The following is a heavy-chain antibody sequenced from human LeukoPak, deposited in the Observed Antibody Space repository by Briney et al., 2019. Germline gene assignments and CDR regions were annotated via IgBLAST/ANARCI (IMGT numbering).Heavy chain of an antibody. CDR1: GFTVSSYS. Sequence: GGSLRLSCAASGFTVSSYSMNWVRQAPGKGLEWVSYIRSSSSTTYYADSVKGRFTISRDNSRNTLYLQMNGLRAEDTAVYYCAKWLEGGRPDFDSWGQGTLVTVSS. CDR2: IRSSSSTT. V-gene: IGHV3-48*01. D-gene: IGHD2-15*01. J-gene: IGHJ4*02. CDR3: AKWLEGGRPDFDS.